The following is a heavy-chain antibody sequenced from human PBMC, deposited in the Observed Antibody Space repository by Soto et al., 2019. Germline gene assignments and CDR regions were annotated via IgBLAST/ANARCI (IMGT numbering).Heavy chain of an antibody. CDR2: MNPNSGNT. J-gene: IGHJ5*02. D-gene: IGHD3-3*01. CDR1: GYTSTSYD. V-gene: IGHV1-8*01. Sequence: GASVKVSCKASGYTSTSYDINWVRQATGQGLEWMGWMNPNSGNTGYAQKLQGRVTMTRNTSISTAYMELSSLRSEDTAVYYCARGVRYYDFWSGWKNWFDPWGQGTLVTVSS. CDR3: ARGVRYYDFWSGWKNWFDP.